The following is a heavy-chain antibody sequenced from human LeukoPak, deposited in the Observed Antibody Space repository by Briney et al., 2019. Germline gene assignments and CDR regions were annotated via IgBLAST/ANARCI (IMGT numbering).Heavy chain of an antibody. D-gene: IGHD3-16*02. Sequence: ASVKVSCKASGYTFTGYSVHWVRQAPGQGLEWMGWITNSGATHYAQKFQGRVTLTRDTSIITAYMELSGLGSDDTAVYYCVRELSGGTFDYWGQGTLVTVSS. J-gene: IGHJ4*02. CDR1: GYTFTGYS. CDR3: VRELSGGTFDY. CDR2: ITNSGAT. V-gene: IGHV1-2*02.